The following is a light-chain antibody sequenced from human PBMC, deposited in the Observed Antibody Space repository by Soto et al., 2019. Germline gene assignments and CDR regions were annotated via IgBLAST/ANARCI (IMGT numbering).Light chain of an antibody. V-gene: IGKV3-11*01. CDR2: DAS. CDR3: QQRSNWGT. CDR1: QSVSSY. Sequence: EIVLTQSPATLSLSPGERATLSCRASQSVSSYLAWYQQKPGQAPRLLIYDASNRATGIPARFSGSGSGTDFTLTSSSLEPEDFAVSYCQQRSNWGTFGQGNKVEIK. J-gene: IGKJ1*01.